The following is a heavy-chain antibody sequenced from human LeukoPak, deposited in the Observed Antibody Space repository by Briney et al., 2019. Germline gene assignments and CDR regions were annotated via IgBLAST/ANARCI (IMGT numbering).Heavy chain of an antibody. Sequence: ASVKVSCKASGYTFTRYAMNWVRQAPGQRPEWMGWINTNTGNPTYAQGFTGRFVFSLDTSVSTAFLQITSLEAEDTAVYYCARAPYDSSGYYVYWGQGTLVTVSS. V-gene: IGHV7-4-1*02. CDR1: GYTFTRYA. CDR2: INTNTGNP. J-gene: IGHJ4*02. CDR3: ARAPYDSSGYYVY. D-gene: IGHD3-22*01.